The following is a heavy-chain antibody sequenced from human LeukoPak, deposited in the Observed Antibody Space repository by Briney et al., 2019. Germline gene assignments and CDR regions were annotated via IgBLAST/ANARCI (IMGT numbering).Heavy chain of an antibody. V-gene: IGHV1-46*01. CDR2: INPSGGST. Sequence: ASVKVSCKASGYTFTSYYMHWVRQAPGQGLEWMGIINPSGGSTSYAQKYQGRVTMTRDTSTSTVYMELSSLRSEDTAVYYCARVEGGINYYGSGSYYTIDYWGQGTLVTVSS. J-gene: IGHJ4*02. D-gene: IGHD3-10*01. CDR3: ARVEGGINYYGSGSYYTIDY. CDR1: GYTFTSYY.